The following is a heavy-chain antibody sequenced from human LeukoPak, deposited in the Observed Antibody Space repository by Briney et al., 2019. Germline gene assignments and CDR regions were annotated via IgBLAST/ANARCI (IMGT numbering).Heavy chain of an antibody. D-gene: IGHD5-18*01. CDR2: ISSDGRNK. J-gene: IGHJ4*02. CDR3: ARGFSYGDF. V-gene: IGHV3-30*01. CDR1: GFTFSSDA. Sequence: GGSLRLSCAASGFTFSSDAMHWVRQAPGKGLEWVAVISSDGRNKHYADSVKGRFTISRDDSKKTLYLQMISLTAEDTAVYYCARGFSYGDFWGQGTLVTVSS.